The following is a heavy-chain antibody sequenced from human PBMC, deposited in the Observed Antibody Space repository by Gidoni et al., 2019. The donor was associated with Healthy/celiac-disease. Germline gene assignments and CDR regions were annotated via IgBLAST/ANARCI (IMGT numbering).Heavy chain of an antibody. D-gene: IGHD2-21*02. J-gene: IGHJ4*02. CDR1: GGTFSNYA. CDR3: AREKYGGNSVSTFDD. CDR2: IIPIFGTA. Sequence: QVQLVQSGAEVKKPGSSVKVSCKAPGGTFSNYAISWVRQAPGQGLEWMGGIIPIFGTANYEQKFQGRVTIIVDESTSTAYMELSSLRSEDTAVYYCAREKYGGNSVSTFDDWGQGTLVTVSS. V-gene: IGHV1-69*01.